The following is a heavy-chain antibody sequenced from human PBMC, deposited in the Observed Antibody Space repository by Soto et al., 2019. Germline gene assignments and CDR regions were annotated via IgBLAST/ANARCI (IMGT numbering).Heavy chain of an antibody. D-gene: IGHD5-18*01. J-gene: IGHJ6*02. CDR2: IYPGDSDT. CDR3: ASTYSYASGYYYYGMDV. V-gene: IGHV5-51*01. Sequence: GESLKISCKGSGYSFTSYWIGWVRQMPGKGLEWMGIIYPGDSDTRYSPSFQGQVTISADKSISTAYLQWSSLKASDTAMYYCASTYSYASGYYYYGMDVWGQGTTVTVSS. CDR1: GYSFTSYW.